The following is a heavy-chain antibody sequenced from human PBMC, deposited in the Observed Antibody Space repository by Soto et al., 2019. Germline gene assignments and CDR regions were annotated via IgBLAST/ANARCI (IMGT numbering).Heavy chain of an antibody. Sequence: GGSLRLSCAASGFTFSSYAMSWVRQAPGKGLEWVSAISGSGGSTYYADSVKGRFTISRDNSKNTLYLQMNSLRAEDTAVYYCAKEDGWELLPYYYGMDVWGQGTTVTVSS. D-gene: IGHD1-26*01. CDR1: GFTFSSYA. CDR2: ISGSGGST. J-gene: IGHJ6*02. V-gene: IGHV3-23*01. CDR3: AKEDGWELLPYYYGMDV.